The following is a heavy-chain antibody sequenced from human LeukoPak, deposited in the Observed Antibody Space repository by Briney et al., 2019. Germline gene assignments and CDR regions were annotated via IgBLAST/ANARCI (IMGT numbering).Heavy chain of an antibody. V-gene: IGHV3-23*01. D-gene: IGHD4-23*01. CDR3: ARRSDYGGNGNYFDY. Sequence: GGSLRLSCAASGFTFSIYGMSWVRQAQGKGLEWVSTISGRDSNTYYADSVEGRFIISRDNSRNTLYLQMNSLRAEDTAVYYCARRSDYGGNGNYFDYWGQGTPVTVSS. J-gene: IGHJ4*02. CDR2: ISGRDSNT. CDR1: GFTFSIYG.